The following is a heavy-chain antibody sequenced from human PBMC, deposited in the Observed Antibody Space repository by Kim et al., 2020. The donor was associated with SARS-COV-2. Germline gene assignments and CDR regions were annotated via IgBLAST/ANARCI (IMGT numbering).Heavy chain of an antibody. CDR3: ARAGNPCSPFDY. CDR1: GFTVSSNY. J-gene: IGHJ4*02. CDR2: MDSGGST. Sequence: GGSLRLSCAASGFTVSSNYMSWVRQAPGKGLEWVSVMDSGGSTYYADSVKGRFTSARESSKNTRYLQMNSLRAEDTAVYYCARAGNPCSPFDYWGQGTLV. V-gene: IGHV3-53*01. D-gene: IGHD3-10*02.